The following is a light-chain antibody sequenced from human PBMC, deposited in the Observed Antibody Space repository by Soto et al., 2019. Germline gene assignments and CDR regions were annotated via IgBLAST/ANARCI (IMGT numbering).Light chain of an antibody. V-gene: IGKV3-20*01. CDR2: GAS. J-gene: IGKJ3*01. CDR3: QQYGSSPFT. CDR1: ESGSSNY. Sequence: EIVLTQSPGTLSLSPGERATLSCKTSESGSSNYLTWYQQKPGQAPRLLIYGASSRATGIPDRFSGSGSGTDFTLTISKLEPEDFAVYYCQQYGSSPFTFGPGTKVDIK.